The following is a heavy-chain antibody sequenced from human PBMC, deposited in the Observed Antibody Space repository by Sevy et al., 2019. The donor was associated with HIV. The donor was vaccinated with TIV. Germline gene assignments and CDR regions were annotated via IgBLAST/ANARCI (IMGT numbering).Heavy chain of an antibody. Sequence: GGSLRLSCAASGFSFSKYWMSWVRQAPGKGLEWVANIKEDGSQKKYLESVKGRFTISRDNAKNLLYLQMNNLRADDTAVYYCARDPAILSGYPSHYFDYWGQGTLVTVSS. D-gene: IGHD3-9*01. V-gene: IGHV3-7*01. CDR2: IKEDGSQK. J-gene: IGHJ4*02. CDR3: ARDPAILSGYPSHYFDY. CDR1: GFSFSKYW.